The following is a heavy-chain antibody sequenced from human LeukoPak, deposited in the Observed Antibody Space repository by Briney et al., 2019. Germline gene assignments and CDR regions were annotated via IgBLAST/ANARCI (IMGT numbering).Heavy chain of an antibody. Sequence: PSETLSLTCAVYGGSFNGYYWSWIRQPPGKGLEWIGEINHSGSTSYNPSLKSRVTISVDTSKNQFSLKLSSVTAADTAVYYCARRLWLVQQPFDYWGQGALVTVSS. CDR2: INHSGST. J-gene: IGHJ4*02. V-gene: IGHV4-34*01. CDR1: GGSFNGYY. CDR3: ARRLWLVQQPFDY. D-gene: IGHD6-19*01.